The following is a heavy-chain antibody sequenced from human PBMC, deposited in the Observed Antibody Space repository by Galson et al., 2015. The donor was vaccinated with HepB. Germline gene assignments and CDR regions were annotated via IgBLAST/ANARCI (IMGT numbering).Heavy chain of an antibody. V-gene: IGHV1-69*10. Sequence: SVKVSCKASGGTFSSYAISWVRQAPGQGLEWMGGIIPILGIANYAQKFQGRVTITADKSTSTAYMELSSLRSEDTAVYYCARVSNYGDYAEYYYMDVWGKGTTVTVSS. D-gene: IGHD4-17*01. CDR3: ARVSNYGDYAEYYYMDV. CDR1: GGTFSSYA. CDR2: IIPILGIA. J-gene: IGHJ6*03.